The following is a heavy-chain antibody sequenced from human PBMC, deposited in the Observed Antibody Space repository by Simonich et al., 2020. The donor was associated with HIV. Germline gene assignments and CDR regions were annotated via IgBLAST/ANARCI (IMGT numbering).Heavy chain of an antibody. D-gene: IGHD3-10*01. CDR3: AKDKGAYYGSGSPVY. CDR1: GFPFDDYA. J-gene: IGHJ4*02. Sequence: EVQLVESGGGLVQPGRSLRLSCAASGFPFDDYAMHWVRQAPGKGLERVSGIRWKSGSIGYADAVKGRFTISRDNAKNSLYLQMNSLRAEDTALYYCAKDKGAYYGSGSPVYWGQGTLVTVSS. CDR2: IRWKSGSI. V-gene: IGHV3-9*01.